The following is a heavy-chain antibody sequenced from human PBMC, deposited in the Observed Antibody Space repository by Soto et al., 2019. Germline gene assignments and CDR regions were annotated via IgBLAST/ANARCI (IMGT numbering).Heavy chain of an antibody. CDR1: GGSISRYY. J-gene: IGHJ3*01. Sequence: SETLSLTYSVSGGSISRYYWSWIRQTAGKRLEWIGRMYHTGTTDYNPSLKRRLSMSVDTSKNQFSRRLSSVTAADTALYYCARDVGYTGYEQGNPFDLWGQGTMVTVSS. CDR2: MYHTGTT. D-gene: IGHD5-12*01. CDR3: ARDVGYTGYEQGNPFDL. V-gene: IGHV4-4*07.